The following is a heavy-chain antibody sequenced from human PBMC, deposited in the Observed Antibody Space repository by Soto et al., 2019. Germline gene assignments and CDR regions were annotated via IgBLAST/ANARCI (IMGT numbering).Heavy chain of an antibody. Sequence: QVTLKESGPVLVKPTETLTLTCTVSGFSLSNARMGVSWIRQPPGKALEWLAHIFSNDEKSYSTSLKSRLTIPKDTSKSQVVLTMTNMDPVDTATYYCARSSRDGSGAYYFDYWGQGTLVTVSS. D-gene: IGHD3-10*01. CDR2: IFSNDEK. CDR1: GFSLSNARMG. CDR3: ARSSRDGSGAYYFDY. V-gene: IGHV2-26*01. J-gene: IGHJ4*02.